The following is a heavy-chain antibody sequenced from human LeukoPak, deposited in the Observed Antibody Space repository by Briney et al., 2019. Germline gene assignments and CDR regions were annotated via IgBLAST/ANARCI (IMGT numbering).Heavy chain of an antibody. CDR2: IYYSGNT. Sequence: PSETLSLTCTVSGGSISSSSYYWGWIRQPPGNGLEWIGSIYYSGNTYYNPSLKSRVTISVDTSKNHFSLKLRSVTAADTAVYYCARHYFMQQLVPLFDYWGQGTLVTVSS. V-gene: IGHV4-39*01. CDR1: GGSISSSSYY. D-gene: IGHD6-13*01. CDR3: ARHYFMQQLVPLFDY. J-gene: IGHJ4*02.